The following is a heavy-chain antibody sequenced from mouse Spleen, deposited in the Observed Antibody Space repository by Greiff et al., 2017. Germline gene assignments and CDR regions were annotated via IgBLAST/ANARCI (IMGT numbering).Heavy chain of an antibody. Sequence: EVKLVESGGGLVQPGGSMQLSCAASGFTFSDAWMGWGRLSPERGRELVAEIRNKANNHATYYSASVKGCFTISSDDSKSSVYLQMNSLRAEDTGIYYCTITGTSAYWGQGTLVTVSA. CDR2: IRNKANNHAT. J-gene: IGHJ3*01. CDR1: GFTFSDAW. D-gene: IGHD4-1*01. V-gene: IGHV6-6*01. CDR3: TITGTSAY.